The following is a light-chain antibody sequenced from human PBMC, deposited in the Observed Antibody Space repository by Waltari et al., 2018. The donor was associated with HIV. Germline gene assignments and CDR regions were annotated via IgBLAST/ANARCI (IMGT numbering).Light chain of an antibody. CDR2: EDN. CDR3: QSYDSSNRV. Sequence: NFMLTQPHSVSESPGKTVTISCTRSRGSFASNYVPWYQQRPGSSPTTVIYEDNQRPSGVPDRFSGSIDSSSNSASLTISGLKTEDEADYYCQSYDSSNRVFGGGTKLTVL. CDR1: RGSFASNY. J-gene: IGLJ3*02. V-gene: IGLV6-57*01.